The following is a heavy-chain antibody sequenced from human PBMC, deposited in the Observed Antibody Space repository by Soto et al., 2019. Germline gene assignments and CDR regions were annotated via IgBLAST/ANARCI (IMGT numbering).Heavy chain of an antibody. D-gene: IGHD6-19*01. CDR3: ARYIAVVRNPQGDWFDP. CDR2: IIPIFGTA. Sequence: SVKVSCKASGGTFSSYAISWVRQAPGQGLEWMGGIIPIFGTANYAQKFQGRVTITADESTSTAYMELSSLRSEDTAVYYCARYIAVVRNPQGDWFDPWGQGTLVTVSS. J-gene: IGHJ5*02. V-gene: IGHV1-69*13. CDR1: GGTFSSYA.